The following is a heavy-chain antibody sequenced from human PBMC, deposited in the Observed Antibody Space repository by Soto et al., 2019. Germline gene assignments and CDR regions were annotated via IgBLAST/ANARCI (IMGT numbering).Heavy chain of an antibody. CDR3: ARRAAILTGYGFDP. D-gene: IGHD3-9*01. Sequence: QVQLVQSGAEVKKPGASVKVSCKASXXXXTSYGISWVRQAPGQGLEWMGWISAYNGNTNYAQKLQGRVTMTTDTSTSTAYMELRSLRSDDTAVYYCARRAAILTGYGFDPWGQGTLVTVSS. V-gene: IGHV1-18*01. CDR1: XXXXTSYG. J-gene: IGHJ5*02. CDR2: ISAYNGNT.